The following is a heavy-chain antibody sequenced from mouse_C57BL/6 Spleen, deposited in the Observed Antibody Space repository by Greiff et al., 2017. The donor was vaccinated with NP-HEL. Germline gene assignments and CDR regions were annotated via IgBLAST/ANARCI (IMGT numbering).Heavy chain of an antibody. Sequence: VQRVESGGGLVKPGGSLKLSCAASGFTFSSYALSWVRQTPEKRLEWVATISDGGSYTYYPDNVKGRFTISRDNAKNNLYLQMSHLKSEDTAMYYCSRDNSAGAMDYWGQGTSVTVSS. V-gene: IGHV5-4*01. CDR2: ISDGGSYT. CDR3: SRDNSAGAMDY. J-gene: IGHJ4*01. D-gene: IGHD3-2*02. CDR1: GFTFSSYA.